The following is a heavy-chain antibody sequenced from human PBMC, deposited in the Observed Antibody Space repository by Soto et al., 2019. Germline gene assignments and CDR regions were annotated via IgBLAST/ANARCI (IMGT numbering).Heavy chain of an antibody. CDR3: ARARATDPFVY. V-gene: IGHV4-59*01. CDR1: GGSISNYY. D-gene: IGHD1-26*01. CDR2: IYNSGST. Sequence: SETLSLTCTVSGGSISNYYWSWIRQPPGKGLEWIGYIYNSGSTNYNPSLQSRVTISVDASKNQFSLKLSSVTAADTAVYYCARARATDPFVYWGQGNLVTVSS. J-gene: IGHJ4*02.